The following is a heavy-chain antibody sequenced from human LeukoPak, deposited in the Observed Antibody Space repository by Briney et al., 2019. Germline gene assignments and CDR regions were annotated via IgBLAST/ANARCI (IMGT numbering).Heavy chain of an antibody. CDR1: GFTFSSYS. V-gene: IGHV3-21*01. Sequence: GGSLRLSCAASGFTFSSYSMNWVRQAPGKGLEWVSSISSSSSYIYYADSVKGRFTISRDNAKNSLYLQMNSLRAEDTAVYYCAREGRGLRYFDWLLLIDYWGQGTLVTVSS. CDR2: ISSSSSYI. D-gene: IGHD3-9*01. J-gene: IGHJ4*02. CDR3: AREGRGLRYFDWLLLIDY.